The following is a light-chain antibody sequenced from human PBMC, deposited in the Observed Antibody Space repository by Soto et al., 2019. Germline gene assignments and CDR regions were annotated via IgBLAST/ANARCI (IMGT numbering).Light chain of an antibody. V-gene: IGKV2-28*01. J-gene: IGKJ1*01. CDR1: ESLLHTNGNNY. Sequence: DIVMTQSPLSLRVTPGEPASISCRSSESLLHTNGNNYFDWYLQKPGQSPQLLIYFGSTRASGVPDRFSGSGSDTDFTLTISRVEAEDVGVYYCMQALQTRWPFGQGTKVEIK. CDR2: FGS. CDR3: MQALQTRWP.